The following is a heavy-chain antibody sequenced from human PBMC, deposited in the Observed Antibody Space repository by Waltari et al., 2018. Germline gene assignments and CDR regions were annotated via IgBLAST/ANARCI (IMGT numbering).Heavy chain of an antibody. V-gene: IGHV4-38-2*02. CDR1: GYSISSGYY. Sequence: QVQLQESGPGLVKPSETLSLTCGVSGYSISSGYYWGWIRQPPGKGLEWIGSIYHRGSNYYNPSLQSRVTISVDTSKNQFSLKLSSVTAADTAVYYCAREGGGYWGQGTLVTVSS. D-gene: IGHD3-16*01. CDR3: AREGGGY. CDR2: IYHRGSN. J-gene: IGHJ4*02.